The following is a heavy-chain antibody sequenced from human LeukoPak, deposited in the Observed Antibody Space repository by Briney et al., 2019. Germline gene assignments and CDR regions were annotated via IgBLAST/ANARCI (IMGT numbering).Heavy chain of an antibody. CDR1: GGSISSGSYY. Sequence: PSQTLSLTCTVSGGSISSGSYYWSWIRQPGGKGLEWIGGIYTSGSTNYNPSLKSRVTISLDTSKNHFSLKLSSVTAADTAVYYCARDQGPIAVAGHYYYYYIDVWGKGTTVTVSS. CDR3: ARDQGPIAVAGHYYYYYIDV. J-gene: IGHJ6*03. CDR2: IYTSGST. V-gene: IGHV4-61*02. D-gene: IGHD6-19*01.